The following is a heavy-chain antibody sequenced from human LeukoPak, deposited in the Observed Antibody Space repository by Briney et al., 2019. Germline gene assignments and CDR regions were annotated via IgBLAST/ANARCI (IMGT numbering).Heavy chain of an antibody. Sequence: PGGSLRLSCAASGFTFSSYGMHWVRQAPGKGLEWVAFIRYDGSNKYYADSVKGRFTISRDNSKNTLYLQMNSLRAEDTAVYYCAKGGELSFASDYWGQGTLVTVSS. CDR3: AKGGELSFASDY. J-gene: IGHJ4*02. D-gene: IGHD3-16*02. V-gene: IGHV3-30*02. CDR1: GFTFSSYG. CDR2: IRYDGSNK.